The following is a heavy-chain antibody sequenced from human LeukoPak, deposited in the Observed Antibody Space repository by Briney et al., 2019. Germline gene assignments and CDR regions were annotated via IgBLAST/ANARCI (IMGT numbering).Heavy chain of an antibody. J-gene: IGHJ4*02. CDR1: GFTFSSYA. CDR2: ISGSGGST. D-gene: IGHD5-12*01. Sequence: GGSLRLSCAASGFTFSSYAMSWVRQAPGKGLEWVSAISGSGGSTYYADSVKGRFTISRDNSKNMPYLQMNSLRAEDTAVYYCAKNLLGYSGYDYWDYWGQGTLVTVSS. CDR3: AKNLLGYSGYDYWDY. V-gene: IGHV3-23*01.